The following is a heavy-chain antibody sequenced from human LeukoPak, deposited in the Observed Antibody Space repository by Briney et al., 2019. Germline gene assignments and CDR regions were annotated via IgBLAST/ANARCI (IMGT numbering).Heavy chain of an antibody. Sequence: GGSLRLSCAASGFTFDDYGMNWVRQAPGKGLEWVSGINWNGDTTGYADSVKGRFTISRDNAKNSLYLQMNSLRAEDTAVYYCARCWGSGSYLFDAFDIWGQGTMVTVSS. CDR1: GFTFDDYG. CDR3: ARCWGSGSYLFDAFDI. D-gene: IGHD1-26*01. J-gene: IGHJ3*02. CDR2: INWNGDTT. V-gene: IGHV3-20*04.